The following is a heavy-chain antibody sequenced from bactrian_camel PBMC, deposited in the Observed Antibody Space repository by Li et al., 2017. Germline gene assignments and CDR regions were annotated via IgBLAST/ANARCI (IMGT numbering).Heavy chain of an antibody. CDR1: GVISNNYC. J-gene: IGHJ4*01. CDR2: IDSAGRV. CDR3: AARRYGGSRFPFPLDHTIYNV. D-gene: IGHD6*01. Sequence: VQLVESGGGSVQAGGSLRPSCERSGVISNNYCVGWYRQAPGKEREAVAAIDSAGRVRHADSVKGRFTLSVENAKNTLYLQMNSLKPEDTAMYYCAARRYGGSRFPFPLDHTIYNVWGQGTQVTVS. V-gene: IGHV3S55*01.